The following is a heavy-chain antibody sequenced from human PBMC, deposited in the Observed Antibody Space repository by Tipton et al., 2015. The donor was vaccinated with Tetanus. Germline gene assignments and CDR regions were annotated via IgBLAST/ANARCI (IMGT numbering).Heavy chain of an antibody. CDR2: IYSSGST. CDR3: ARDQARGASGWNSFDC. CDR1: GGSISSGGYY. Sequence: TLSLTCTVSGGSISSGGYYWSWIRQHPGKGLEWIGDIYSSGSTYYNPSLKSRVTISVDTSKNQFSLSLNSVTDGDTAVYYCARDQARGASGWNSFDCWGQGPLVPVSS. D-gene: IGHD1-26*01. V-gene: IGHV4-31*03. J-gene: IGHJ4*02.